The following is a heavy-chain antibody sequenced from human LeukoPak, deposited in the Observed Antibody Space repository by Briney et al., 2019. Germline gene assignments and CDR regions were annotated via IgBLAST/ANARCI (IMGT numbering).Heavy chain of an antibody. CDR3: AKENKLRYFDWLPYYYYYGMDV. D-gene: IGHD3-9*01. Sequence: GGSLRLSCAASGFTFSSYAMSWVRQAPGKGLEWVSAISGSGGSTYYADSVKGRFTISRDNSENTLYLQMNSLRAEDTAVYYCAKENKLRYFDWLPYYYYYGMDVWGQGTTVTVSS. CDR1: GFTFSSYA. CDR2: ISGSGGST. V-gene: IGHV3-23*01. J-gene: IGHJ6*02.